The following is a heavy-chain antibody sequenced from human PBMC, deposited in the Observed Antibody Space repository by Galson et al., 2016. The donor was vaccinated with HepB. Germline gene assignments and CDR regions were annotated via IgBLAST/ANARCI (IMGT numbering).Heavy chain of an antibody. CDR3: ARIPKSPRRFAGDGWFGP. D-gene: IGHD3-10*01. CDR1: GFSLTSSGVG. CDR2: VYWDDDK. V-gene: IGHV2-5*02. J-gene: IGHJ5*02. Sequence: PALVKPTQTLTLTCSFSGFSLTSSGVGVGWIRQPPGKALEWLALVYWDDDKRYNSSLKTRLTIPRDTSKNQVVLTMTDMDPVDTATSYCARIPKSPRRFAGDGWFGPWGKGTLVTAAS.